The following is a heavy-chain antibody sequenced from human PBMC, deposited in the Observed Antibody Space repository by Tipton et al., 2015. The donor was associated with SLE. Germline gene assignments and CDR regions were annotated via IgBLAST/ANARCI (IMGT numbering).Heavy chain of an antibody. V-gene: IGHV1-18*01. CDR3: AREGSGWGFDY. Sequence: QSGAEVKKPGESLRISCKGSGYTFTSYGISWVRQAPGQGLEWMGWISAYNGNTNYAQKLQGRVTMTTDTSTSTAYMELRSLRSDDTAVYYCAREGSGWGFDYWGQGTLVTVSS. CDR2: ISAYNGNT. J-gene: IGHJ4*02. D-gene: IGHD6-19*01. CDR1: GYTFTSYG.